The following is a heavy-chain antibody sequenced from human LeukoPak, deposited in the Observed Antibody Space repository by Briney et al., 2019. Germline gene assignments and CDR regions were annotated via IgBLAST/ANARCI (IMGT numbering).Heavy chain of an antibody. CDR3: ARQTTTVTTQYYYGMDV. V-gene: IGHV1-69*04. Sequence: ASVKVSCKASGGTFSSYAISWVRQAPGQGLEWMGRIIPILGIANYAQKFQGRVTITADKSTSTAYMELSSLRSEDTAVYYCARQTTTVTTQYYYGMDVWGQGTTVTVSS. J-gene: IGHJ6*02. D-gene: IGHD4-17*01. CDR1: GGTFSSYA. CDR2: IIPILGIA.